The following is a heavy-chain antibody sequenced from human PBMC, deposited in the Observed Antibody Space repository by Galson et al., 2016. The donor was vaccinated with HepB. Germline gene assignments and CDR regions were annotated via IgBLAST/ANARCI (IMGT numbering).Heavy chain of an antibody. CDR1: GLTFYAYG. V-gene: IGHV3-30*18. Sequence: SLRLSCATSGLTFYAYGMHWVRQSPGKGLEWVAAISFDGSRRHYAASVKGRFTISRDNSRDTLYLQMHSLRHEDTAVYYCVKDRTSPWFGGILDYWGQGALVPVSS. J-gene: IGHJ4*02. D-gene: IGHD3-16*01. CDR2: ISFDGSRR. CDR3: VKDRTSPWFGGILDY.